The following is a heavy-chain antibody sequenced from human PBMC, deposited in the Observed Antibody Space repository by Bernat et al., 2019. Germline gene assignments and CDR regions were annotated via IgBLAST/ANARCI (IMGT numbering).Heavy chain of an antibody. Sequence: QVQLVESGGGVVQPGRSLRLSCAASGFTFSSYAMHWVRQAPGKGLEWVAVISYDGSNKYYADSVKGRFTISRDNSKNTLYLQMNSLRAEDTAVYYCARAPAYSTGSSCLDYWGQGTLVTVSS. D-gene: IGHD6-6*01. CDR1: GFTFSSYA. CDR3: ARAPAYSTGSSCLDY. J-gene: IGHJ4*02. CDR2: ISYDGSNK. V-gene: IGHV3-30-3*01.